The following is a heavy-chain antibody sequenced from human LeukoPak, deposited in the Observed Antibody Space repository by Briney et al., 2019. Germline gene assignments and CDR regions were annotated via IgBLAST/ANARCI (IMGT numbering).Heavy chain of an antibody. D-gene: IGHD3-10*01. CDR1: GGSISSSTYY. J-gene: IGHJ6*02. Sequence: ETLSLTCTVSGGSISSSTYYWGWIRQPPGKGLEWVSAISGSGGSTYYADSVKGRFTISRDNSKNTLYLQMNSLRAEDTAVYYCAKDRADYGSGSYVDYGMDVWGQGTTVTVSS. V-gene: IGHV3-23*01. CDR2: ISGSGGST. CDR3: AKDRADYGSGSYVDYGMDV.